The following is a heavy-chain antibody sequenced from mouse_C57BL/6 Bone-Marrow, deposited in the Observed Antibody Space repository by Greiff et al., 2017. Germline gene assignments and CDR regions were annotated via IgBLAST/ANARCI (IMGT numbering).Heavy chain of an antibody. CDR3: ARWGLPPFAY. J-gene: IGHJ3*01. D-gene: IGHD2-2*01. CDR1: GYTFTSYW. V-gene: IGHV1-53*01. Sequence: QVQLQQSGTELVKPGASVKLSCKASGYTFTSYWMHWVKQRPGQGLEWIGNINPSIGGTNYNEKFKDKATLTADKSSSTAYMQLSSLTYEDSAVYYCARWGLPPFAYWGQGTLVTVSA. CDR2: INPSIGGT.